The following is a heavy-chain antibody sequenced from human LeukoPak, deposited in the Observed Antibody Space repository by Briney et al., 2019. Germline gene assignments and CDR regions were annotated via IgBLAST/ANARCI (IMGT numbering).Heavy chain of an antibody. Sequence: SETLSLTCTVSGGSISSYYWSWIRQPPGKGLEWIGYIYYSGSTNYNPSLKSRVTISVDTSKNQFSLKLSSVTAADTAVYYCARVRTVAVAGEYYFDYWGQGTLVTVSS. CDR1: GGSISSYY. V-gene: IGHV4-59*08. CDR2: IYYSGST. CDR3: ARVRTVAVAGEYYFDY. D-gene: IGHD6-19*01. J-gene: IGHJ4*02.